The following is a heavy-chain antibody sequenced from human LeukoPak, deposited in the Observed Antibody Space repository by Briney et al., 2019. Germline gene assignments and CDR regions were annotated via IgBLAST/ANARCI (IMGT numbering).Heavy chain of an antibody. D-gene: IGHD5-18*01. CDR2: IYYSGST. Sequence: GSLRLSCAASGFTFSSYSVNWVRQPPGKGLEWIGSIYYSGSTYYNPSLKSRVTISVDTSKNQFSLKLSSVTAADTAVYYCARLVDTAMVTRADYWGQGTLVTVSS. J-gene: IGHJ4*02. V-gene: IGHV4-39*07. CDR3: ARLVDTAMVTRADY. CDR1: GFTFSSYS.